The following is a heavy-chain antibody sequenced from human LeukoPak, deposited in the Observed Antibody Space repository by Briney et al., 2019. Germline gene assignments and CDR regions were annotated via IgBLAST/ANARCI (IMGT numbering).Heavy chain of an antibody. V-gene: IGHV3-23*01. CDR2: ISGSGGST. J-gene: IGHJ6*02. CDR3: AKGPWSYFYTMDV. D-gene: IGHD2-8*02. CDR1: GFTFSSYA. Sequence: PGGSLRLSCAVSGFTFSSYAMSWVRRAPGKGLEWVSGISGSGGSTYYADSVKGRFTISRDNSKSTLYLQMNSLRAEDTAVYYCAKGPWSYFYTMDVWGQGTTVTVSS.